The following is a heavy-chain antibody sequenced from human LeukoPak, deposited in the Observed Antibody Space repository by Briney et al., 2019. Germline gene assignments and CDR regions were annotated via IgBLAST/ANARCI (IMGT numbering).Heavy chain of an antibody. CDR2: ISSSSSYI. D-gene: IGHD3-22*01. CDR1: RFTFNSYS. V-gene: IGHV3-21*01. Sequence: KPGGSLRLSCAASRFTFNSYSMNWVRHAPGKGREGVTSISSSSSYIYYRDSVKRLFTISRDNAKNSLYLKMNSLGAEDTAVYYCARWGKSSGPFDYWGQGTLVTVSS. CDR3: ARWGKSSGPFDY. J-gene: IGHJ4*02.